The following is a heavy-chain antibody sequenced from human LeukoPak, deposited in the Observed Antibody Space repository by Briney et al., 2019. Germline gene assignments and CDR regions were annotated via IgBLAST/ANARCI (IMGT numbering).Heavy chain of an antibody. CDR1: AFTFSNYA. D-gene: IGHD3-10*01. J-gene: IGHJ4*02. CDR2: NTNSGTNT. CDR3: AKEGTAGGAGYFDS. Sequence: GGSLRLSCTASAFTFSNYAMSWVRQAPGKGLEWVSANTNSGTNTYYTDSARGRFTISRDSSKSTLYLQMNSLRAEDTAIYYCAKEGTAGGAGYFDSWGQGTLVTVSS. V-gene: IGHV3-23*01.